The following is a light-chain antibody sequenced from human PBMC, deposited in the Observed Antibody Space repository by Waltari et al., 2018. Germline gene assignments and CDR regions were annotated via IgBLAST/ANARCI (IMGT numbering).Light chain of an antibody. CDR1: QSVSSNY. CDR2: SAS. CDR3: QHYGSSLFT. J-gene: IGKJ3*01. V-gene: IGKV3-20*01. Sequence: EVVLTQSPGTLSLSPGARATLSCRASQSVSSNYLAWYQQKPGQAPRLLIYSASNKATGIPDRFSGSGSGTDFTLTISRLEPEDSAVYYCQHYGSSLFTFGPGTKVEIK.